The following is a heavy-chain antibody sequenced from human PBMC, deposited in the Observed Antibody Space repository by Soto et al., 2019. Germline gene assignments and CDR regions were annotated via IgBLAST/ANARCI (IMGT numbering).Heavy chain of an antibody. D-gene: IGHD3-10*01. CDR1: GYSLTSYW. CDR3: ARRDGSGSYVIYSAFDI. Sequence: PGESLKISCKGSGYSLTSYWIGWVRQMPGKGLEWMGIIYPGDPDTRYSPSFQGQVTISADKSISTAYLQWSSLKASDTAIYYCARRDGSGSYVIYSAFDIWGHGTMVTVSS. V-gene: IGHV5-51*01. J-gene: IGHJ3*02. CDR2: IYPGDPDT.